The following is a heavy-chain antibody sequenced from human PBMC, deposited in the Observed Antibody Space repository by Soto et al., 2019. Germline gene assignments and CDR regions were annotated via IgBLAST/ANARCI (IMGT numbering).Heavy chain of an antibody. CDR1: GGTFSSYA. Sequence: SVKVSCKASGGTFSSYAISWVRQAPGQGLEWMGGIIPIFGTANYAQKFQGRVTITADESPSTAYMELSSLRSEDTAVYYCARDAPYCSSTSCYEDYYYYGMDVWGQGTTVTVSS. CDR3: ARDAPYCSSTSCYEDYYYYGMDV. J-gene: IGHJ6*02. V-gene: IGHV1-69*13. CDR2: IIPIFGTA. D-gene: IGHD2-2*01.